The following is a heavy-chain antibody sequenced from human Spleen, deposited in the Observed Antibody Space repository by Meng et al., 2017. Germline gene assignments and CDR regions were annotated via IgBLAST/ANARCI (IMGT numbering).Heavy chain of an antibody. J-gene: IGHJ4*02. CDR2: ISAYNSNT. V-gene: IGHV1-18*01. Sequence: ASVKVSCKASGYTLSICDINWVRQAHGQGLEWMEWISAYNSNTNYAQKLQGRVTMTTDTSTTTAYMELTSLRSDDTAVYYCATGTPLPFDYWGQGTLVTVSS. CDR1: GYTLSICD. CDR3: ATGTPLPFDY. D-gene: IGHD4-23*01.